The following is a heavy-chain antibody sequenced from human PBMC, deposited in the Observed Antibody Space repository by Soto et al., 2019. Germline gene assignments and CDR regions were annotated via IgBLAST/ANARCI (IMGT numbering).Heavy chain of an antibody. CDR1: GDSVSSNSAA. CDR3: ARDRDCSSTSCYSYYYYYGMDV. V-gene: IGHV6-1*01. Sequence: PSQTLSLTCAISGDSVSSNSAAWNWIRQSPSRGLEWLGRTYYRSKWYNDYAVSVKSRITINPDTSKNQFSLQLNSVTPEDTAVYYCARDRDCSSTSCYSYYYYYGMDVWGQGTTVTVSS. J-gene: IGHJ6*02. CDR2: TYYRSKWYN. D-gene: IGHD2-2*01.